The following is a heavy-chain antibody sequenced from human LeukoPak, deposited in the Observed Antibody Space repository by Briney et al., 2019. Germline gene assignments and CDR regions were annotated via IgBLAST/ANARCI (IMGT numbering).Heavy chain of an antibody. J-gene: IGHJ4*02. CDR3: ARFVSDYERSYFDY. V-gene: IGHV4-61*01. D-gene: IGHD5-12*01. CDR1: GGSVNSGSSY. Sequence: SETLSLTCTVSGGSVNSGSSYWSWLRQPTGKGLEWIGYISYTGSTNYNPSLKSRVTISVDTSKNQFSLKLSSVTAADTAVYFCARFVSDYERSYFDYWGQGTLVTVSS. CDR2: ISYTGST.